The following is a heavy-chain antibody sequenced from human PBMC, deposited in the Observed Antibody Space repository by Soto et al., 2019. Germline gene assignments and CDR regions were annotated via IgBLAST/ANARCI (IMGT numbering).Heavy chain of an antibody. CDR1: GYSFTSYW. Sequence: PGESLKISCKGSGYSFTSYWIGWVRQMPGKGLEWMGIIYPGDSDTRYSPSFQGQVTISADKSISTAYLQWSSLKASDPAMYYCERGLHYESGGYRVCFDYWGQGTLDPVSS. CDR3: ERGLHYESGGYRVCFDY. J-gene: IGHJ4*02. D-gene: IGHD3-22*01. V-gene: IGHV5-51*01. CDR2: IYPGDSDT.